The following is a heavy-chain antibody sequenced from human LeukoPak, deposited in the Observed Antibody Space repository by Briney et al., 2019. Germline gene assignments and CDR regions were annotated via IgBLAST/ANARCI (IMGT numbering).Heavy chain of an antibody. Sequence: ASVRVSCKASGYTFTDYYMHWGRQAPGQGLEWMGIINPSGGSTTYAQKFQGRVTMTRDMSTSTVYMELSSLRSEDTAVYYCARDGDQWLMYNWFDPWGQGTLVTVSS. V-gene: IGHV1-46*01. CDR3: ARDGDQWLMYNWFDP. CDR1: GYTFTDYY. D-gene: IGHD6-19*01. CDR2: INPSGGST. J-gene: IGHJ5*02.